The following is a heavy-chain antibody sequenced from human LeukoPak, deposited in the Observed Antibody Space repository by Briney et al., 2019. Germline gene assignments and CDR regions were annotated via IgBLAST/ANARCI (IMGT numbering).Heavy chain of an antibody. D-gene: IGHD3-9*01. CDR3: AREVYDILAGYSYYYYMDV. J-gene: IGHJ6*03. CDR1: GGTFSSYA. V-gene: IGHV1-69*05. CDR2: IIPLFGTP. Sequence: GASVKVSCKASGGTFSSYAISWVRQAPGQGLEWMGRIIPLFGTPNYAQKFQGRVTITTDESTSTAYMELSSLRSEDTAVYYCAREVYDILAGYSYYYYMDVWGKGTTVTVSS.